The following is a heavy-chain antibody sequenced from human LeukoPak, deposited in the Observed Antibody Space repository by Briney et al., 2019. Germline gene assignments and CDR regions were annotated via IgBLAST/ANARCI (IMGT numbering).Heavy chain of an antibody. CDR1: GYTFTGYC. CDR3: ARELRRRGYSYGMDY. CDR2: INPNSGGT. Sequence: ASVKVSCKASGYTFTGYCMHWVRQAPGQGLEWMGWINPNSGGTNYAQKFQGRVTMTRDTSISTAYMELSRLRSDDTAVYYCARELRRRGYSYGMDYWGQGTLVTVSS. V-gene: IGHV1-2*02. J-gene: IGHJ4*02. D-gene: IGHD5-18*01.